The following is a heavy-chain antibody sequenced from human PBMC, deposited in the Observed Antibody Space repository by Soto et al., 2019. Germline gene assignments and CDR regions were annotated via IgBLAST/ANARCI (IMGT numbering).Heavy chain of an antibody. Sequence: QVRLQESGPGLVKPSETLALTCTVSGGSISSYYWSWIRQPPGKGLEWIGYIYYSGSTNYNPSLKSRVTISVDTSKNQFSLKLSSVTAADTAVYYCATHVQWLVTFDYWGQGTLVTVSS. CDR1: GGSISSYY. V-gene: IGHV4-59*08. D-gene: IGHD6-19*01. CDR3: ATHVQWLVTFDY. CDR2: IYYSGST. J-gene: IGHJ4*02.